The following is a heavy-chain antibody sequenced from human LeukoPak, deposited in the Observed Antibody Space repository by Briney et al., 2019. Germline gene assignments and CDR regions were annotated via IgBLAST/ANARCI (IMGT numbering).Heavy chain of an antibody. V-gene: IGHV4-4*07. D-gene: IGHD4-17*01. J-gene: IGHJ6*03. Sequence: SETLSLTCTVSGVSIGNYYWSWIRQSAGKGLEWIGRIHISGTTNYSPSLKSRVTMSVDPSKNQFSLKLSSVTAADTAVYYCLYYGDYRKDYYYYYYMDVWGKGTTVTVSS. CDR2: IHISGTT. CDR3: LYYGDYRKDYYYYYYMDV. CDR1: GVSIGNYY.